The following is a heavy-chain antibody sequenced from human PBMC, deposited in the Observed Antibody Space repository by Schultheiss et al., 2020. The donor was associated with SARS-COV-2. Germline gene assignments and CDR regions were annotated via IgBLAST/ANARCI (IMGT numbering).Heavy chain of an antibody. CDR2: ISSSSSYI. CDR1: GFTFSSYS. CDR3: ARVGKTYYYDSSGYYWFDY. J-gene: IGHJ4*02. V-gene: IGHV3-21*01. Sequence: GGSLRLSCAASGFTFSSYSMNWVRQAPGKGLEWVSSISSSSSYIYYADSVKGRFTISRDNAKNSLYLQMNSLRAEDTAVYYCARVGKTYYYDSSGYYWFDYWGQGTLVTVSS. D-gene: IGHD3-22*01.